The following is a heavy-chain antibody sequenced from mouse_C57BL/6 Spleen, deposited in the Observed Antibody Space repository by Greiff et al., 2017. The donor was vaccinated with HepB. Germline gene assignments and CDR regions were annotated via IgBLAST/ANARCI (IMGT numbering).Heavy chain of an antibody. J-gene: IGHJ4*01. CDR3: ARGDYSNPYAMDY. CDR1: GYTFTSYW. CDR2: IYPSDSET. V-gene: IGHV1-61*01. D-gene: IGHD2-5*01. Sequence: QVQLQQSGAELVRPGSSVKLSCKASGYTFTSYWMDWVKQRPGQGLEWIGNIYPSDSETHYNQKFKDKATLTVDKSSSTAYMQLSSLTSEDSAVYYCARGDYSNPYAMDYWGQGTSVTVSS.